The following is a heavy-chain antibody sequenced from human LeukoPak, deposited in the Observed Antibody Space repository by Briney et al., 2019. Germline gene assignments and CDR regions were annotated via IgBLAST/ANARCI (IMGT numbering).Heavy chain of an antibody. CDR2: IYNSGST. J-gene: IGHJ6*02. CDR1: GGSISSGDYS. Sequence: PSQTLSLICIVSGGSISSGDYSWTWIRQHPGKGLEWIGYIYNSGSTSYKPSLKSRVTISEDTSQNQFSLKLSPVTAAGTAVYYCARHTRNHGMEVWGQGTTVTVSS. CDR3: ARHTRNHGMEV. V-gene: IGHV4-31*03. D-gene: IGHD1-14*01.